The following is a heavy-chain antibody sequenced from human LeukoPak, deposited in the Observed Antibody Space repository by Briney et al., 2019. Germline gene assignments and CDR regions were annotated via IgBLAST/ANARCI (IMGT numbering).Heavy chain of an antibody. CDR1: GYSFTGYY. D-gene: IGHD5-24*01. Sequence: ASVKVSCKTSGYSFTGYYLHWVRQAPGQGLEWMGWINPYSGDTIYAQKFQGRVTMTRDTSISTAYMELSRLRSDDTAVYYCARSLVEMATRDYWGQGTLVTVSS. V-gene: IGHV1-2*02. CDR3: ARSLVEMATRDY. J-gene: IGHJ4*02. CDR2: INPYSGDT.